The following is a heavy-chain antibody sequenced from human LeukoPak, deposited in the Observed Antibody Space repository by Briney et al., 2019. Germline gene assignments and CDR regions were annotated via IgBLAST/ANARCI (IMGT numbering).Heavy chain of an antibody. Sequence: PGGSLRLSCAASGFTFRSYATSWVRQAPGKGLEWVSTISGSGSSTYFADSVKGRFTISRDNSENTLYLQMNSLRAEDTAVYYCARDPGFTAYYYNYYMDVWGKGTTVTVSS. D-gene: IGHD3-9*01. CDR2: ISGSGSST. V-gene: IGHV3-23*01. CDR1: GFTFRSYA. CDR3: ARDPGFTAYYYNYYMDV. J-gene: IGHJ6*03.